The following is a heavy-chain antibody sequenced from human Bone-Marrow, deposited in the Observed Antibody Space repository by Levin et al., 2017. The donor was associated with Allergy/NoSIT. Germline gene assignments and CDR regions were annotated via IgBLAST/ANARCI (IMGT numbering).Heavy chain of an antibody. CDR2: ISYDGSNK. V-gene: IGHV3-30-3*01. CDR1: GFTFGRYT. CDR3: ARGEKYFQH. Sequence: GGSLRLSCAASGFTFGRYTLHWVRQAPGKGLEWVAFISYDGSNKYYADSVRGRFTISRDNSKNTLYVQMDSLRADDTAVYYCARGEKYFQHWGQGTLVTVSS. J-gene: IGHJ1*01. D-gene: IGHD1-26*01.